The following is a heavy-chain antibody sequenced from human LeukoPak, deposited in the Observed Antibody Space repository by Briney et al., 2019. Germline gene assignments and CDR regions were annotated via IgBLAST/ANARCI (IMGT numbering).Heavy chain of an antibody. D-gene: IGHD5-18*01. V-gene: IGHV3-23*01. Sequence: GGSLRLSCSTSGFTFTKYAMTWVRQAPGKGLEWFSAISGSGGSTYYTDSVKGRFTISRDNSNSKLFLQMNSLRAEDTAVYRCAKDRSDTTMPYDAFDIWGQGTVVTVSP. CDR2: ISGSGGST. CDR1: GFTFTKYA. CDR3: AKDRSDTTMPYDAFDI. J-gene: IGHJ3*02.